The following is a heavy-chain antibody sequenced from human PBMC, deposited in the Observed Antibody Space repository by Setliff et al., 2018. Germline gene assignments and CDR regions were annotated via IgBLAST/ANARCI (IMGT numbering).Heavy chain of an antibody. CDR1: GYTFTSYD. V-gene: IGHV1-8*03. Sequence: ASVKVSCKASGYTFTSYDINWVRQATGQGLEWMGWMNPNSGNTGYAQKFQGRVTITRNTSISTAYMELSSLRAEDTAVYYCAKAPGQWLGMLNWFDPWGQGTLVTVSS. J-gene: IGHJ5*02. CDR2: MNPNSGNT. CDR3: AKAPGQWLGMLNWFDP. D-gene: IGHD6-19*01.